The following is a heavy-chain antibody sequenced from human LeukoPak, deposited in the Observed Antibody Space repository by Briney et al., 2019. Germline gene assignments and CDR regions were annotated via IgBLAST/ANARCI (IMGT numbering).Heavy chain of an antibody. D-gene: IGHD3-9*01. J-gene: IGHJ4*02. V-gene: IGHV3-7*01. CDR2: IKQDGSEK. CDR1: GFTFSSYS. Sequence: GGSLRLSCAASGFTFSSYSMNWVRQAPGKGLEWVANIKQDGSEKYYVDSVKGRFTISRDNAKNSLYLQMNSLRAEDTAVYYCARHLLRYFDWLLLDYWGQGTLVTVSS. CDR3: ARHLLRYFDWLLLDY.